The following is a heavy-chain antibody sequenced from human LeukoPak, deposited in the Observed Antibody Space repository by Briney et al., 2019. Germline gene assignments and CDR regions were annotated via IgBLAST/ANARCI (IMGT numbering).Heavy chain of an antibody. V-gene: IGHV3-21*01. CDR3: ARDFDLDGSGSRYHSGMDV. CDR2: VSSSSSYI. J-gene: IGHJ6*02. D-gene: IGHD3-10*01. CDR1: GFMFSTSS. Sequence: GGSLRLSCAASGFMFSTSSMNWVRQAPGKGLEWVSSVSSSSSYIYYADPVKGRFTISRDNAKNSLYLHMNSLRAEDTAVYYCARDFDLDGSGSRYHSGMDVWGQGTTVTVSS.